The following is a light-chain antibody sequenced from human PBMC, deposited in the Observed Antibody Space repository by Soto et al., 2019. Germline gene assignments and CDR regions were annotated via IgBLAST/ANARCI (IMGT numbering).Light chain of an antibody. CDR3: QQRSNWPLT. J-gene: IGKJ4*01. Sequence: ERVMTQSPATLSVSPGERATLSCRASQSVSSHLAWYQQKPGQAPRLLIYDTSIRATGVSVRFSGSGSGTEFTLTISSLEPEDFAVYYCQQRSNWPLTFGGGTKVEIK. V-gene: IGKV3-11*01. CDR2: DTS. CDR1: QSVSSH.